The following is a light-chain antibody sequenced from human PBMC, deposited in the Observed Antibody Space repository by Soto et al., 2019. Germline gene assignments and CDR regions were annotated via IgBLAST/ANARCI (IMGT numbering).Light chain of an antibody. CDR2: EVS. Sequence: QSALTQPPSVSGSPGQSVTISCTGTSSDVGSYNRVSWYQQPPGTAPKLMIYEVSNRPSGVPDRFSGSKSGNTASLTISGLQAEDEADYYCSLYTSSSTSWVFGGGTQVTVL. V-gene: IGLV2-18*01. CDR1: SSDVGSYNR. CDR3: SLYTSSSTSWV. J-gene: IGLJ3*02.